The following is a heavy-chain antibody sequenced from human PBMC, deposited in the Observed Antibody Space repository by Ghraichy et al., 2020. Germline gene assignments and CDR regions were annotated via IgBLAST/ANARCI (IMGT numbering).Heavy chain of an antibody. CDR1: GGSFSGYY. Sequence: SETLSLTCAVYGGSFSGYYWSWIRQPPGKGLEWIGEINHSGSTNYNPSLKSRVTISVDTSKNQFSLKLSSVTAADTAVYYCARPQYYDFWSGYSARKAYYGMDVWGQGTTVTVSS. CDR3: ARPQYYDFWSGYSARKAYYGMDV. CDR2: INHSGST. D-gene: IGHD3-3*01. J-gene: IGHJ6*01. V-gene: IGHV4-34*01.